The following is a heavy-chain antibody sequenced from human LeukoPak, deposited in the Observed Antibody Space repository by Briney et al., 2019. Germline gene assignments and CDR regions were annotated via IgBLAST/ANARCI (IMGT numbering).Heavy chain of an antibody. D-gene: IGHD6-19*01. CDR3: ARDMEEQWPSDAFDI. CDR1: GFTFSGYS. CDR2: ISSISSHI. Sequence: GGSLRLSCPASGFTFSGYSMNWVRQAPGKGLEWVSSISSISSHIYYADSVKGRFTISRDNAKNSLYLQMNSLRAEDTAVYYCARDMEEQWPSDAFDIWGQGTMVTVSS. J-gene: IGHJ3*02. V-gene: IGHV3-21*01.